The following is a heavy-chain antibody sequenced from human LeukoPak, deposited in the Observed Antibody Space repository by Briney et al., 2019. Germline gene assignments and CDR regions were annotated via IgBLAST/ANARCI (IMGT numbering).Heavy chain of an antibody. CDR3: ARDFDWSHDAFDI. D-gene: IGHD3-9*01. CDR2: IYSGGST. J-gene: IGHJ3*02. Sequence: PGGSLRLSCAASGFTFSSYAMSWVRQAPGKGLEWVSVIYSGGSTYYADSVKGRFTISRDNSKNTLYLQMNSLRAEDTAVYYCARDFDWSHDAFDIWGQGTMVTVSS. V-gene: IGHV3-66*01. CDR1: GFTFSSYA.